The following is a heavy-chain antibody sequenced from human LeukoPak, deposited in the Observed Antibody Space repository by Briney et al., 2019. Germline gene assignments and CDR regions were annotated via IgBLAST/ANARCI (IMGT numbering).Heavy chain of an antibody. D-gene: IGHD6-19*01. J-gene: IGHJ4*02. CDR3: AKIGIAVLATGD. CDR1: GFTFSTYA. CDR2: ISGSGGGT. Sequence: GGSLRLSCAASGFTFSTYAMSWVRQAPGKGLEWVSGISGSGGGTYYADSVKGRFTISRDNSKNTLYLQMNSLRVEDTAVYYCAKIGIAVLATGDWGQGTLVTVSS. V-gene: IGHV3-23*01.